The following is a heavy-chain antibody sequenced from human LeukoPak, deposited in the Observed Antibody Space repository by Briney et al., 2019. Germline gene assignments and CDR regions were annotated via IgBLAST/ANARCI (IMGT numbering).Heavy chain of an antibody. CDR3: ARYFDNTAFSWRRFDY. CDR2: IRQDGGEK. D-gene: IGHD2/OR15-2a*01. V-gene: IGHV3-7*01. Sequence: GGSLRLSCAAPGFTFSNFWVTWVRQAPGEGPERLATIRQDGGEKWYLDSVKGRFTISRDNAKNSLFLQMNSLRAEDTAVYYCARYFDNTAFSWRRFDYWGQGALVTVSS. J-gene: IGHJ4*02. CDR1: GFTFSNFW.